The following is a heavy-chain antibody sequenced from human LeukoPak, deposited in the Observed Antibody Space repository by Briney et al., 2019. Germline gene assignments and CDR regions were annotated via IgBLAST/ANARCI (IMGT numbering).Heavy chain of an antibody. Sequence: GGSLRLSCAASGFTFSSYLMSWVRQAPGKGLEWVANIKQDGSEKYYVDSVKRRFTISRDNAKNSLYLQMNSLRAEDTAVYYCATYYYGSGSHFDYWGQGTLVTVSS. D-gene: IGHD3-10*01. J-gene: IGHJ4*02. CDR3: ATYYYGSGSHFDY. CDR2: IKQDGSEK. CDR1: GFTFSSYL. V-gene: IGHV3-7*01.